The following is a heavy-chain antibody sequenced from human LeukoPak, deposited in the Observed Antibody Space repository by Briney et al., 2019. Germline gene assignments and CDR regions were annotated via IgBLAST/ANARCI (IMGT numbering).Heavy chain of an antibody. CDR2: ISAYNGNT. Sequence: ASVKVSCKASGYTFTSYGISWARQAPGQGLEWMGWISAYNGNTNYAQKLQGRVTMTTDTSTSTAYMELRSLRSDDTAVYYCARAEYYYDSSGYHPDAFDIWGQGTMVTVSS. V-gene: IGHV1-18*01. CDR3: ARAEYYYDSSGYHPDAFDI. J-gene: IGHJ3*02. CDR1: GYTFTSYG. D-gene: IGHD3-22*01.